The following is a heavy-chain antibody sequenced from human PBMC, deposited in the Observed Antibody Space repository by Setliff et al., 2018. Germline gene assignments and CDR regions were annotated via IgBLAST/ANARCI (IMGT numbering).Heavy chain of an antibody. D-gene: IGHD6-6*01. CDR2: ISPKSGGT. J-gene: IGHJ6*03. CDR3: AREGVDSRSSTDYRYYMDV. Sequence: ASVKVSCKASGYILNDFYIHWVRQAPGQGLEWMGWISPKSGGTNYGQKFQGRVTMTRDTSISTVYMELSRLRSDDTAVYYCAREGVDSRSSTDYRYYMDVWGKGTTVTVSS. V-gene: IGHV1-2*02. CDR1: GYILNDFY.